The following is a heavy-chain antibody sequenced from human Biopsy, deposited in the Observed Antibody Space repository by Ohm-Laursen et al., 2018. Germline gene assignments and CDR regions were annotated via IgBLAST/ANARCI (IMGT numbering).Heavy chain of an antibody. CDR2: VIPIPNTA. CDR1: GGSLSDYG. J-gene: IGHJ4*02. Sequence: SSVKVSCKASGGSLSDYGLSWVRQAPGRGLEWMGRVIPIPNTANYAQNFQDRLTITADRSTNTAYMELNSLRSEDTAVYFCATLTEDYGASPDSWGQGTLVVVSS. V-gene: IGHV1-69*04. D-gene: IGHD4-17*01. CDR3: ATLTEDYGASPDS.